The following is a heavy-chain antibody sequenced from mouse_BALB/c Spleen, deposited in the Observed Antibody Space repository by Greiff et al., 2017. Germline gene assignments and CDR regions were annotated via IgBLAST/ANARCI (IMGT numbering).Heavy chain of an antibody. Sequence: EVQLQLSGTVLARPGASVKMSCKASGYTFTSYWMHWVKQRPGQGLEWIGAIYPGNSDTSYNQKFKGKAKLTAVTSTSTAYMELSSLTNEDSAVYYCTRGGAMSTTVAMDYWGQGNSDTVTS. CDR1: GYTFTSYW. D-gene: IGHD2-4*01. CDR2: IYPGNSDT. V-gene: IGHV1-5*01. J-gene: IGHJ4*01. CDR3: TRGGAMSTTVAMDY.